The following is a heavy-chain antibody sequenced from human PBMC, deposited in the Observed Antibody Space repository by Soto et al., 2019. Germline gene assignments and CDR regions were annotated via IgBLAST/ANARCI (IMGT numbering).Heavy chain of an antibody. D-gene: IGHD3-10*01. CDR1: GFTFNNYA. V-gene: IGHV3-23*01. CDR3: AKGRGGSGSLTPRVDF. J-gene: IGHJ4*02. Sequence: EVQLLESGGGLVQPGGSLRLSCAASGFTFNNYAMTWVRQAPGKGLEWFSAISGGGDTTSYADSVKGRFTVSREGSKNTLYLQMSSLRAEDTALYYCAKGRGGSGSLTPRVDFWGQGTLVTVSS. CDR2: ISGGGDTT.